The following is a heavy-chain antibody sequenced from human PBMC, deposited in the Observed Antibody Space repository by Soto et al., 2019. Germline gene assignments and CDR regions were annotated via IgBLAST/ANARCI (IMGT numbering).Heavy chain of an antibody. CDR3: ARHPTMVRDRNGMDV. V-gene: IGHV5-10-1*01. Sequence: PGESLKISCKGSGYSFTSYWISWVRQMPGKGLEWMGRIDPSDSYTNYSPSFQGHVTISADKSISTAYLQWSSPKASDTAMYYCARHPTMVRDRNGMDVWGQGTTVTVSS. CDR2: IDPSDSYT. J-gene: IGHJ6*02. D-gene: IGHD3-10*01. CDR1: GYSFTSYW.